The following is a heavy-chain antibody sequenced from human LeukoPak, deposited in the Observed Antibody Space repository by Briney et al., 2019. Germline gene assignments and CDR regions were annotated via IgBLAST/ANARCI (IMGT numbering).Heavy chain of an antibody. Sequence: PGGSLRLSCSAARISVSRAYMAEVREAPRNRLEWVSIIYSGGNTYYADSVKGRFTISRDNSKNTLYLQMNRLRPEDTAVYYCARGTLTAPDYWGQGTLVTVSS. CDR2: IYSGGNT. CDR1: RISVSRAY. CDR3: ARGTLTAPDY. J-gene: IGHJ4*02. V-gene: IGHV3-53*01. D-gene: IGHD2-21*02.